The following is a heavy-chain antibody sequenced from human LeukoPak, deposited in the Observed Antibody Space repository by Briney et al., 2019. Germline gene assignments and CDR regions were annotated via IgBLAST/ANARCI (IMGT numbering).Heavy chain of an antibody. CDR1: GFTFSSYG. J-gene: IGHJ6*02. CDR2: ISYDGSNK. CDR3: AKDKGWGYSAYDCYGMDV. D-gene: IGHD1-26*01. Sequence: GGSLRLSCAASGFTFSSYGMHWVRQAPGKGLEWVAVISYDGSNKYYADSVKGRFTISRDNSKNTLYLQMNSLRAEDTAVYYCAKDKGWGYSAYDCYGMDVWGQGTTVTVSS. V-gene: IGHV3-30*18.